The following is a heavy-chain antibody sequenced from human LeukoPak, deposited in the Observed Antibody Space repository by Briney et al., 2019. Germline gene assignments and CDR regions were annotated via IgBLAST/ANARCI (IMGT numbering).Heavy chain of an antibody. D-gene: IGHD1-26*01. V-gene: IGHV4-39*01. CDR2: IYYSGST. Sequence: SETLSLTCTVSGGSITSSSYNWGWIRQPPGKGLEWIGSIYYSGSTYYNPSVKSRVTISVDTSKKQFSLKLSSVTAADTATYYCARHAKGGATYAFDIWGRGTMVTVSS. CDR3: ARHAKGGATYAFDI. J-gene: IGHJ3*02. CDR1: GGSITSSSYN.